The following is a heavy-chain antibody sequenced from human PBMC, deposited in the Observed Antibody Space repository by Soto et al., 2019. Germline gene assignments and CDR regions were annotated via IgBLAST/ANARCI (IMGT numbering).Heavy chain of an antibody. V-gene: IGHV1-3*01. Sequence: ASVKVSCKASGYTFTSYYMHWVRQAPGQGLEWLGWINAGNGNTKYSQKFQGRVTITRDTSASTAYMELSSLRSEDTAVYYCAREGYSYEGMDVWGQGTTVTVSS. J-gene: IGHJ6*02. CDR1: GYTFTSYY. CDR2: INAGNGNT. CDR3: AREGYSYEGMDV. D-gene: IGHD5-18*01.